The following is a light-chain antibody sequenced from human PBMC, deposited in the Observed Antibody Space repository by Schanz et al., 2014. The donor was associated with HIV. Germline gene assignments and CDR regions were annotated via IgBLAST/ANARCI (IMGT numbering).Light chain of an antibody. V-gene: IGKV1-5*03. Sequence: DIQMTQSPSTLSTSVGDRVTITCRASQRISWWLAWYQQKPGQAPSLLIYRASTLQTGVPSRFSGSGSGTEFTLTISSLQPADFATYYCQQSDAYPYTFGQGTKLEIK. CDR2: RAS. CDR1: QRISWW. CDR3: QQSDAYPYT. J-gene: IGKJ2*01.